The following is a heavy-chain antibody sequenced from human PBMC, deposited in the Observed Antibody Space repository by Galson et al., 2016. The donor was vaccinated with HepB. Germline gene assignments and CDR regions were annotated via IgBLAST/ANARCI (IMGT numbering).Heavy chain of an antibody. CDR3: AGHRGNGYFHDY. D-gene: IGHD5-18*01. J-gene: IGHJ4*02. CDR1: GGSITSYTHY. Sequence: SETLSLTCTVSGGSITSYTHYWGWIRQPPGKGLEWIGSIYHTGDTFYKTSLRSRVTISVDTSKNQLSLNLNSVTAADTAVYYCAGHRGNGYFHDYWGRGTLVIVSS. CDR2: IYHTGDT. V-gene: IGHV4-39*01.